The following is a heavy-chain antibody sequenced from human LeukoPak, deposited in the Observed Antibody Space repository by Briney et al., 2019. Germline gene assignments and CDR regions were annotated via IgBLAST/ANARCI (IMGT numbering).Heavy chain of an antibody. CDR1: GGSISSGGYY. CDR2: IYYSGST. D-gene: IGHD2-2*01. J-gene: IGHJ6*03. CDR3: ARIVPAATENYYYYMDV. V-gene: IGHV4-31*03. Sequence: PSETLSLTCTVSGGSISSGGYYWSWIRQHPGKGLEWIGYIYYSGSTYYNPSLKSRVTISVDTSKNQFSLKLSSVTAADTAVYYCARIVPAATENYYYYMDVWGKGTTVTVSS.